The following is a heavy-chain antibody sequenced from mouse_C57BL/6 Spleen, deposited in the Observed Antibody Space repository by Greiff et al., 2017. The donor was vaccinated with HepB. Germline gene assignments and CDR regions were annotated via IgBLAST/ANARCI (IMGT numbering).Heavy chain of an antibody. CDR2: IWSGGST. Sequence: VKLVESGPGLVQPSQSLSITCTVSGFSLTSYGVHWVRQSPGKGLEWLGVIWSGGSTDYNAAFISRLSISKDNSKSQVFFKMNSLQADDTAIYYCARDSSGYGAWFAYWGQGTLVTVSA. V-gene: IGHV2-2*01. J-gene: IGHJ3*01. D-gene: IGHD3-2*02. CDR1: GFSLTSYG. CDR3: ARDSSGYGAWFAY.